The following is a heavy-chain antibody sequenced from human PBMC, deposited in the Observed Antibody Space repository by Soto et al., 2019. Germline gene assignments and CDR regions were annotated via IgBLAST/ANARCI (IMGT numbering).Heavy chain of an antibody. CDR2: ISSSSSYI. J-gene: IGHJ6*02. V-gene: IGHV3-21*01. CDR3: ARDNKGAYYYYGMDV. CDR1: GFTFSSYS. Sequence: GGSLRLSCAASGFTFSSYSMNWVRQAPGKGLEWVSSISSSSSYIYYADSVKGRFTISRDNAKNSLYLQMNSLRAEDTAVYYCARDNKGAYYYYGMDVWGQGTTVTVSS.